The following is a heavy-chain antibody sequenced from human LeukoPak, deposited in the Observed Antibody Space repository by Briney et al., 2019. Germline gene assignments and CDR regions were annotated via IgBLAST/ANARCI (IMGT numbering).Heavy chain of an antibody. CDR3: ARMRAARYFDY. D-gene: IGHD6-6*01. CDR1: GFTFSSYN. CDR2: IKQDGSEK. Sequence: GGSLRLSCAASGFTFSSYNMNWVRQAPGKGLEWVANIKQDGSEKYYVDSVKGRFTISRDNAKNSLYLQMNSLRAEDTAVYYCARMRAARYFDYWGQGTLVTVSS. V-gene: IGHV3-7*01. J-gene: IGHJ4*02.